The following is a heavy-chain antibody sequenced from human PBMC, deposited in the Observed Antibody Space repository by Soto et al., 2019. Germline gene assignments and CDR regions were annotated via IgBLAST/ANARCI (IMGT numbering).Heavy chain of an antibody. Sequence: EVQLVESGGGLVHPEGSLRLSCAASGFTFINFAMTWVRQAPGKGLELVSAISGNGSTTYYADAVKGRFPISRDNSKYTVHLPMHSLRAADTAVYYCAKVVDTDFLGPSHGWFDPWGQGVLVTVSS. D-gene: IGHD5-18*01. CDR2: ISGNGSTT. CDR1: GFTFINFA. CDR3: AKVVDTDFLGPSHGWFDP. V-gene: IGHV3-23*04. J-gene: IGHJ5*02.